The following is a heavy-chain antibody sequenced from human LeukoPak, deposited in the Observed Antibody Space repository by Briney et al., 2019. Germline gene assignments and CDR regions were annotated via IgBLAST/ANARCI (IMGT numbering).Heavy chain of an antibody. CDR2: ISSSGNTI. D-gene: IGHD3-9*01. Sequence: PGGSLRLSCAVSGFTFSSYDMNWVRQAPGKGLEWVSYISSSGNTIYYADSVKGRFTISRDDAKNSVYLQMNNLRDEDTAVYYCAREILSGYSDYWGQGTLVTVSS. CDR1: GFTFSSYD. V-gene: IGHV3-48*02. J-gene: IGHJ4*02. CDR3: AREILSGYSDY.